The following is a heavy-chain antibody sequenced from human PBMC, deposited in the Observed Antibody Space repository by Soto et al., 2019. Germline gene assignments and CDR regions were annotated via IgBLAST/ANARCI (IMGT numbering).Heavy chain of an antibody. Sequence: PGGSLRLSCAASGFTFSTYWMSWVRQAPGKGPEWVATINLDGSEKFYVDSVKGRFTISRDNAKNSLYLQMNSLRAEDTAVYYCAREARATFDYWGQGTLVTVSS. J-gene: IGHJ4*02. CDR3: AREARATFDY. V-gene: IGHV3-7*01. CDR1: GFTFSTYW. CDR2: INLDGSEK.